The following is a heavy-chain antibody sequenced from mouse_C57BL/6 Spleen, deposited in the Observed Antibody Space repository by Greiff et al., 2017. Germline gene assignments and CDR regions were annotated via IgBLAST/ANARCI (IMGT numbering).Heavy chain of an antibody. Sequence: QVQLQQSGPELVKPGASVKISCKASGYAFSSSWMNWVKQRPGKGLEWIGRIYPGDGDTNYNGKFKGKATLTADKSHSTAYMQRSSLTSEDSAVYFCAREDSSGYVGKNFDYWGQGTTLTVSS. V-gene: IGHV1-82*01. CDR1: GYAFSSSW. CDR3: AREDSSGYVGKNFDY. CDR2: IYPGDGDT. D-gene: IGHD3-2*02. J-gene: IGHJ2*01.